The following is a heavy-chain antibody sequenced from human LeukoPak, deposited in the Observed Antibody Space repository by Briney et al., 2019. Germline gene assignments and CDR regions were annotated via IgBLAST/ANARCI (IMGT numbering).Heavy chain of an antibody. CDR2: ISSSGGST. D-gene: IGHD6-13*01. Sequence: GGSLRLSCAASGFTFSSYSMNWVRQAPGKGLAWVSSISSSGGSTYYADSVKGRFTISRDNSKNTLYLQMNSLRAEDTAVYYCAKGDSSSWISPFDYWGQGTLVTVSS. CDR3: AKGDSSSWISPFDY. CDR1: GFTFSSYS. J-gene: IGHJ4*02. V-gene: IGHV3-23*01.